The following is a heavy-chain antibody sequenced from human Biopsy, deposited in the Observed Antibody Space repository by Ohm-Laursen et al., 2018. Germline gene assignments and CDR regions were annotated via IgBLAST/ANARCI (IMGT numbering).Heavy chain of an antibody. CDR1: GDSVGSGSFY. D-gene: IGHD3-22*01. J-gene: IGHJ2*01. Sequence: SQTLSLTCPVSGDSVGSGSFYWTWIRQPPGQGLEYIGYIYDRGSTANYNPSLESRVTISVDTSKNHFSLRLRSVTPADTAIYYCARDRGYYSDRTVPGYFDLWGRGTLVTVSS. CDR2: IYDRGSTA. CDR3: ARDRGYYSDRTVPGYFDL. V-gene: IGHV4-61*03.